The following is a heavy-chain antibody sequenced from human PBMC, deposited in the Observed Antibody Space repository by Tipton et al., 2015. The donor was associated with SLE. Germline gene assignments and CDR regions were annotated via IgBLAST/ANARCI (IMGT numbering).Heavy chain of an antibody. CDR2: INHSGST. CDR1: GGSFSGYY. D-gene: IGHD3-10*01. Sequence: TLSLTCAVYGGSFSGYYWSWIRQPPGKGLEWIGEINHSGSTNYNPSLKSRVTISVDTSKNQFSLKLSSVTAADTAVYYCASGLLWFGESGLDYWGQGTLVTVSS. V-gene: IGHV4-34*01. CDR3: ASGLLWFGESGLDY. J-gene: IGHJ4*02.